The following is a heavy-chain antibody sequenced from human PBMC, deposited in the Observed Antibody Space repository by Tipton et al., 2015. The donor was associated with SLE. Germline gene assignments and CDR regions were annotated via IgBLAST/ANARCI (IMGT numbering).Heavy chain of an antibody. CDR3: TRDVEAYGDYVY. CDR1: GFTFDDYP. D-gene: IGHD4-17*01. CDR2: IRGNAYGGTG. V-gene: IGHV3-49*04. J-gene: IGHJ4*02. Sequence: SLRLSCTTSGFTFDDYPINWVRQAPGKGLEWVGFIRGNAYGGTGEYAASVRGRFIISRDGSTRIAYLQMNSLRTEDTAVYYCTRDVEAYGDYVYWGQGTLVTVSS.